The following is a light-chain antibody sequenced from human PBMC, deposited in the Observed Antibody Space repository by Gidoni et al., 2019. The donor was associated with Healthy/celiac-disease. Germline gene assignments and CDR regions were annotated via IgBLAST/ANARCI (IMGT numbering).Light chain of an antibody. CDR1: QGISSY. CDR3: QQYYSTRKT. V-gene: IGKV1-8*01. Sequence: IRMTQSPSSLPASTGDRVTITCRASQGISSYLAWYQQKPGKAPKLLIYAASTWQSGVPSRFSSSGSGTNFTLTISCLQSEDFATYYCQQYYSTRKTFGQGTKVEIK. J-gene: IGKJ1*01. CDR2: AAS.